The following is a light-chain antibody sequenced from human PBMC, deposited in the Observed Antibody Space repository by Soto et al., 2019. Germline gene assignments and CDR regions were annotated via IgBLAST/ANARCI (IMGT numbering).Light chain of an antibody. V-gene: IGKV3-20*01. CDR3: QQYGSSPPT. CDR2: GAS. CDR1: QRVSSSY. Sequence: PGERATLSCRASQRVSSSYLAWYQQKPGQAPRLLIYGASSRATGIPDRFSGSGSGTDFTLTISRLEPEDFAVYYCQQYGSSPPTFGQGTKVEIK. J-gene: IGKJ1*01.